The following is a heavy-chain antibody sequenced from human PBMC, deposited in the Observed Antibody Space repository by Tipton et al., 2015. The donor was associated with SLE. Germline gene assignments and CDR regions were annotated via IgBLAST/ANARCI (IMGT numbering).Heavy chain of an antibody. CDR3: AKDWVVGATLDRFDP. V-gene: IGHV4-39*02. CDR2: IHYSGTT. CDR1: GGSVSRNYYY. Sequence: TLSLTCTASGGSVSRNYYYWAWIRQSPGKGLEWIGSIHYSGTTYYNPSLNSRFTISVDTSKNQFSLKVTSVTATDTAVYYCAKDWVVGATLDRFDPWGQGTLVTVSS. D-gene: IGHD1-26*01. J-gene: IGHJ5*02.